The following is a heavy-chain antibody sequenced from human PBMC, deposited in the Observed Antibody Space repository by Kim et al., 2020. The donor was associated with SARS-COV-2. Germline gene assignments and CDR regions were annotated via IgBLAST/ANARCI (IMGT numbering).Heavy chain of an antibody. V-gene: IGHV3-33*05. CDR1: GFTFSSYG. CDR3: ASLSYDSGTNYGMDV. D-gene: IGHD1-26*01. Sequence: GGSLRLSCAASGFTFSSYGMHWVRQAPGKGLEWVAVISYDGSNKYYADSVKGRFTISRDNSKNTLYLQMNSLRAEDTAVYYCASLSYDSGTNYGMDVWGQGTTVTVSS. J-gene: IGHJ6*02. CDR2: ISYDGSNK.